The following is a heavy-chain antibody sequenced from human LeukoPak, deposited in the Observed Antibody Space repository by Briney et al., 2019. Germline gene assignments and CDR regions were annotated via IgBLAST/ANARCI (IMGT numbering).Heavy chain of an antibody. CDR1: GGSSSGYY. D-gene: IGHD5-18*01. CDR2: INHSGST. Sequence: SETLSLTCAVYGGSSSGYYWSWIRQPPGKGLEWIGEINHSGSTNYNPSLKSRVTISVDTSKNQFSLKLSSVTAADTAVYYCARDAVDTAPLDHWGQGTLVTVSS. CDR3: ARDAVDTAPLDH. J-gene: IGHJ4*02. V-gene: IGHV4-34*01.